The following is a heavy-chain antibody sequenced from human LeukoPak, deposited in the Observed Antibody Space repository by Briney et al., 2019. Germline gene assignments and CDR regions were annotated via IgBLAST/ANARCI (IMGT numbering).Heavy chain of an antibody. CDR2: IYNSGST. CDR1: GVSISSYY. V-gene: IGHV4-59*08. Sequence: SETLSLTCTVSGVSISSYYWSCLRQPPGKGLEWIGYIYNSGSTNSNPSLQSRAAISLDASKNQFSLKLTSVTAADTAVYYCARLRDLYNVFDHWGQGTLVTVSS. D-gene: IGHD3-16*01. CDR3: ARLRDLYNVFDH. J-gene: IGHJ4*02.